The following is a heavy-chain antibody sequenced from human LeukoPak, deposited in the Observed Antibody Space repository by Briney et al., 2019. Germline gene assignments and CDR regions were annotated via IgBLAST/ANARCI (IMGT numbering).Heavy chain of an antibody. CDR1: GGSISSGGYY. D-gene: IGHD3-22*01. CDR2: IYYSGST. V-gene: IGHV4-31*03. Sequence: SETLSLTCTVSGGSISSGGYYWSWIRQHPGKGLEWIGYIYYSGSTYYNPSLKSRVTISVDTSKNQFSLKLSSVTAADTAVYYCARDRPYDSSGYYHFDYWGQGTLVTVSS. CDR3: ARDRPYDSSGYYHFDY. J-gene: IGHJ4*02.